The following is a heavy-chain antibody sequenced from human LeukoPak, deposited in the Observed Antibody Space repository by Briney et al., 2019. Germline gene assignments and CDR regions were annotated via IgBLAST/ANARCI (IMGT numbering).Heavy chain of an antibody. CDR2: VISKADGGAT. CDR1: GFIFSNAW. D-gene: IGHD3-10*01. Sequence: GGSLRLSCAASGFIFSNAWMSWVRQAPGKGLEWVGRVISKADGGATQYAAPVKGRFTVSRDDSKRTLYLQMNSLKTEDTAIYYCTTELYGGPDNWGQGTLVTVSS. CDR3: TTELYGGPDN. J-gene: IGHJ4*02. V-gene: IGHV3-15*01.